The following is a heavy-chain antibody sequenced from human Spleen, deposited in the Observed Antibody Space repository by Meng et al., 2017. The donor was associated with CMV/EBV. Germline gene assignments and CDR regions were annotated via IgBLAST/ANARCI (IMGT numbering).Heavy chain of an antibody. V-gene: IGHV4-4*02. CDR2: IYHSGST. CDR1: GGSVSSSNW. D-gene: IGHD2-2*01. Sequence: GGSVSSSNWWSWVRQPPGKGLEWIGEIYHSGSTNYNPSLKSRVTISVDKSKNQFSLKLSSVTAADTAVYYCASTRDIVVVPAAAFDYWGQGTLVTVSS. J-gene: IGHJ4*02. CDR3: ASTRDIVVVPAAAFDY.